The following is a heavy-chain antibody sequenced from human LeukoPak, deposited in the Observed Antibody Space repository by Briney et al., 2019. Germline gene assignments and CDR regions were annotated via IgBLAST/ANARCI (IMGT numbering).Heavy chain of an antibody. CDR3: ASNTGTVFDY. CDR2: VYYTGST. D-gene: IGHD7-27*01. V-gene: IGHV4-59*01. CDR1: GDFITAYY. Sequence: SETLSFTCTVSGDFITAYYWSWIRQPPGKGLEWIGYVYYTGSTEYNPSLRSRVTISLDLSKHQFSLNLTSVTAADTAVYHCASNTGTVFDYWGQGALVTVSS. J-gene: IGHJ4*02.